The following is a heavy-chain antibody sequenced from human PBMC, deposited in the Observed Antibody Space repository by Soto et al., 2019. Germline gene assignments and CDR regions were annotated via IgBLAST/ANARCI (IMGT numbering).Heavy chain of an antibody. V-gene: IGHV4-39*01. Sequence: SETPSLTCTVSGGSISSSSYYWGWIRQPPGKGLEWIGSIYYSGSTYYNPSLKSRVTISVDTSKNQFSLKLSSVTAADTAVYYCARHIVATGVASRGGVPDVWGQGTTVTVSS. CDR1: GGSISSSSYY. J-gene: IGHJ6*02. D-gene: IGHD5-12*01. CDR2: IYYSGST. CDR3: ARHIVATGVASRGGVPDV.